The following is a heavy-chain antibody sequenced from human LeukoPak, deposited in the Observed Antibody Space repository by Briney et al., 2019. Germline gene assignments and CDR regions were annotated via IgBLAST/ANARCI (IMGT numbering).Heavy chain of an antibody. D-gene: IGHD3-10*01. Sequence: ASVKVSYKASGYTFTSYGISWVRQAPGQGLEWMGWISAYNGNTNYAQKLQGRVTMTTDTSTSTAYMELRSLRSDDTAVYYCARFTMVRGVITYYYYYGMDVWGQGTTVTVSS. CDR3: ARFTMVRGVITYYYYYGMDV. CDR1: GYTFTSYG. CDR2: ISAYNGNT. V-gene: IGHV1-18*01. J-gene: IGHJ6*02.